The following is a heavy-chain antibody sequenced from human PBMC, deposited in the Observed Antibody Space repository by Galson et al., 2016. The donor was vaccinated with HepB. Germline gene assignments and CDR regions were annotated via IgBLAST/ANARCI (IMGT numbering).Heavy chain of an antibody. V-gene: IGHV3-7*01. J-gene: IGHJ4*02. CDR3: GIDFRFPLGN. CDR2: ISHESIEK. CDR1: GFTFKNYW. Sequence: SLRLSCAVSGFTFKNYWMIWVRQTPGEGLEWVASISHESIEKHYVDSVKGRFTISRDDANNLLYLQMSGLRAEDTAVYYCGIDFRFPLGNWGQGTLVTVSS. D-gene: IGHD3-3*01.